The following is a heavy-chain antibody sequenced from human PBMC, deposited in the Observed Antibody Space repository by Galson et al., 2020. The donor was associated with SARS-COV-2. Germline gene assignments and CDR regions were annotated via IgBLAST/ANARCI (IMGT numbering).Heavy chain of an antibody. Sequence: GGSLRLSCAASGFTFDDYAMHWVRQAPGKGLEWVSGISWNSGSIGYADSVKGRFTISRDNAKNSLYLQMNSLRAEDTALYYCAKVGDHFDYRGQGTLVTVSS. CDR1: GFTFDDYA. CDR2: ISWNSGSI. CDR3: AKVGDHFDY. D-gene: IGHD4-17*01. J-gene: IGHJ4*02. V-gene: IGHV3-9*01.